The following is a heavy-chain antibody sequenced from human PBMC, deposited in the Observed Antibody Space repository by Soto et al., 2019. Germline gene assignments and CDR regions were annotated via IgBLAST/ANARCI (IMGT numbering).Heavy chain of an antibody. CDR1: SGPDRSHN. CDR2: VYYTGDT. J-gene: IGHJ6*02. V-gene: IGHV4-59*08. CDR3: VRQGIDYLHGLVDV. Sequence: SETLSLTCTVSSGPDRSHNWGWIRQPPGRGLEWIGYVYYTGDTAYNPSLRGRVTISADTSTNDISLTLNSVTAADTVVYYCVRQGIDYLHGLVDVWGQGTTVTVSS. D-gene: IGHD4-17*01.